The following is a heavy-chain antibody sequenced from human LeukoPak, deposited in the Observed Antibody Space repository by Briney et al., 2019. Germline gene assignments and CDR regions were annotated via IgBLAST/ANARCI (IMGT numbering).Heavy chain of an antibody. CDR3: ARDCGGDCYPKYYFDY. CDR1: GGSVSSGSYY. CDR2: MYYSGST. V-gene: IGHV4-61*01. J-gene: IGHJ4*02. D-gene: IGHD2-21*02. Sequence: SETLSLTCTVSGGSVSSGSYYWSWIRQPPGKGLEWIGYMYYSGSTNYNPSLKSRVTISVDTSKNQFSLKLSPVTAADTAVYYCARDCGGDCYPKYYFDYWGQGTLVTVSS.